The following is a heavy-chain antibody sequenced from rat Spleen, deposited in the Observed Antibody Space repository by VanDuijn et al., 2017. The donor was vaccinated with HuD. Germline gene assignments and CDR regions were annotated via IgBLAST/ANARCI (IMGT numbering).Heavy chain of an antibody. CDR2: ITNTGGGT. Sequence: EVQLVESGGGLVQPGRSLKLSCVVSGFTFNNYWMTWIRQAPGKGLEWVASITNTGGGTYYPDSVKGRFTISRDNAKSTLYLQMDSLRSEDTASYYCARHHYDGYYHGPVFGVMDAWGQGASVTVSS. CDR1: GFTFNNYW. V-gene: IGHV5-31*01. J-gene: IGHJ4*01. D-gene: IGHD1-12*03. CDR3: ARHHYDGYYHGPVFGVMDA.